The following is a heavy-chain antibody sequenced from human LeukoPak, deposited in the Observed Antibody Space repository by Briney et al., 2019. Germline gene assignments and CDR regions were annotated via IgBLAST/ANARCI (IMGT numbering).Heavy chain of an antibody. V-gene: IGHV1-18*01. D-gene: IGHD3-3*01. CDR2: ISTYSGNT. Sequence: SGKVACNASGYTFISHGITWERQAPGQGLEWMGWISTYSGNTHYAQTFKGRVTLTKDTSTTTAYLELRSLRSDDTAVYYCARDLAVLGVVFTSYMDVWGQGTPVTVSS. J-gene: IGHJ6*03. CDR3: ARDLAVLGVVFTSYMDV. CDR1: GYTFISHG.